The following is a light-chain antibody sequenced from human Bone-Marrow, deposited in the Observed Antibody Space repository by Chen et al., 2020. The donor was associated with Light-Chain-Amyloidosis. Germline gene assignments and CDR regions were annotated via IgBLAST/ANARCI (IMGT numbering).Light chain of an antibody. CDR1: SSDVGGDNH. CDR2: EVN. J-gene: IGLJ1*01. Sequence: QSALTQPASVSGSPGQSITISCTGTSSDVGGDNHVSWYQQHPDKAPKLMIYEVNNRPSWVPDRFSGSTSDNTASLTISVLQTEDEADYFCSSYTITNTLVFGSGTRVTVL. CDR3: SSYTITNTLV. V-gene: IGLV2-14*01.